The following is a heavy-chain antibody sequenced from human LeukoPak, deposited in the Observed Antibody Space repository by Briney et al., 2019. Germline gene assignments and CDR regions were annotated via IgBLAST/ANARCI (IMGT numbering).Heavy chain of an antibody. Sequence: ASVKVSCKASGYTFTSYGISWVRQAPGQGLEWMGWISAYNGNTNYAQKLQGRVAMTTDTSTSTAYMELRSLRSDNTAVYYCARGSSTYDFWSGHYYYYGMDVWGQGTTVTVSS. V-gene: IGHV1-18*01. J-gene: IGHJ6*02. CDR3: ARGSSTYDFWSGHYYYYGMDV. CDR2: ISAYNGNT. CDR1: GYTFTSYG. D-gene: IGHD3-3*01.